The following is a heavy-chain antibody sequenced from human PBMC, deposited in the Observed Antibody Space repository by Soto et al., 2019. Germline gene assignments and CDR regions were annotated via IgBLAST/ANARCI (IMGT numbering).Heavy chain of an antibody. J-gene: IGHJ4*02. CDR3: ASDQGSSSVIFDY. Sequence: SQTLSLTCAISGDSVSSNSAAWNWIRQSPSRGLEWLGRTYYRYKWYNDYAVSVKSRITINTDTTKNQFSLQMNSVTPEDSAVYYCASDQGSSSVIFDYWGQGTLVTVSS. V-gene: IGHV6-1*01. D-gene: IGHD6-6*01. CDR2: TYYRYKWYN. CDR1: GDSVSSNSAA.